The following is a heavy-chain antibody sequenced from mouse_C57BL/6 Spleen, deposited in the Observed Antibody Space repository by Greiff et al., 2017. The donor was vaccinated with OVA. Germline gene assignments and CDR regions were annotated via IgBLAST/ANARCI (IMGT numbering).Heavy chain of an antibody. CDR2: ISDGGSYT. CDR1: GFTFSSYA. J-gene: IGHJ3*01. CDR3: ARDDGYYQFAY. V-gene: IGHV5-4*01. D-gene: IGHD2-3*01. Sequence: EVKLEESGGGLVKPGGSLKLSCAASGFTFSSYAMSWVRQTPEKRLEWVATISDGGSYTYYPDNVKGRFTISRDNAKNNLYLQMSHLKSEDTAMYYCARDDGYYQFAYWGQGTLVTVSA.